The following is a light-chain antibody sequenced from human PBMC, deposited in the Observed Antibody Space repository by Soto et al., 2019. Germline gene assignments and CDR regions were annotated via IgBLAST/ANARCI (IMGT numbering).Light chain of an antibody. J-gene: IGKJ1*01. CDR3: QQYSNWPPWT. V-gene: IGKV3-15*01. CDR2: RAS. CDR1: QSLSGN. Sequence: EIVMTQSPATLAVSPGDTATLSCRASQSLSGNLAWYQQKPGQAPRLLIFRASTRATGVPARFSGRGSGTDFTLTISGLQSEDFAVYYCQQYSNWPPWTFGQGTKVDIK.